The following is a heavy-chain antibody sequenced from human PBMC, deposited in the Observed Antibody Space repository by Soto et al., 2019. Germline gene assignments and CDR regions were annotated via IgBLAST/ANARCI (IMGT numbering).Heavy chain of an antibody. V-gene: IGHV3-33*05. CDR1: GFTFMNYA. J-gene: IGHJ4*02. D-gene: IGHD3-22*01. CDR3: ARGVVGTSYESSGFDY. CDR2: ILSDGTKE. Sequence: GGSLRLSCAASGFTFMNYAMHWVRQAPGKGLGWVAAILSDGTKEYYADSVKGRLTISRDNSENTLFLQMNSLRAEDTAVYYCARGVVGTSYESSGFDYWGQGALVTVSS.